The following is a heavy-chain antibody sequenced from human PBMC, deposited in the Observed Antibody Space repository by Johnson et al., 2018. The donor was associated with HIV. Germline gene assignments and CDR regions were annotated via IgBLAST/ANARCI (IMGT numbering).Heavy chain of an antibody. D-gene: IGHD6-13*01. CDR1: GFTFSSYG. CDR2: ISYDGSNK. J-gene: IGHJ3*02. V-gene: IGHV3-30*18. Sequence: QVQLVEFGGGVVQPGRSLRLSCAASGFTFSSYGMHWVRQAPGKGLEWVAVISYDGSNKYYADSVKGRFTISRDNSKNTLYLQMNSLRAEDTAVYYCAKDLPPNSSWYGAPDAFDIWGQGTMVTVSS. CDR3: AKDLPPNSSWYGAPDAFDI.